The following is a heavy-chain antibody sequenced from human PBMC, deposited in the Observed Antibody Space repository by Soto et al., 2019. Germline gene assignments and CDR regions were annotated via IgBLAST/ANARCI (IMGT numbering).Heavy chain of an antibody. CDR3: ARGDCVGGTCYSLAGSFYYYMDV. V-gene: IGHV3-74*02. J-gene: IGHJ6*03. CDR2: INSDGSVS. Sequence: EVQLVESGGGLVQPGGSLRLSCAASGFTFSNYWMYWVRQAPGKGLEWVSRINSDGSVSSYADSVKGRLTISRDNVKNTLDLQIDTLRAEDTAVYHCARGDCVGGTCYSLAGSFYYYMDVWGKGNTVTVFS. CDR1: GFTFSNYW. D-gene: IGHD2-15*01.